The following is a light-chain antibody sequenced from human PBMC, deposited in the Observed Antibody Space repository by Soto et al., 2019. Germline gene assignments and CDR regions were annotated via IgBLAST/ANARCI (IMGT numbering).Light chain of an antibody. V-gene: IGKV3-11*01. CDR3: QQRSNWPT. J-gene: IGKJ2*01. CDR2: DAS. Sequence: EIVLTQSPATLSLSPGERATLSCRTSQSVNSYLAWYQQKPGQAPRLLIYDASNRATGIPARFSGSGSGTDFTLTISGLEPEDFAVYYCQQRSNWPTFGQGTRLEIK. CDR1: QSVNSY.